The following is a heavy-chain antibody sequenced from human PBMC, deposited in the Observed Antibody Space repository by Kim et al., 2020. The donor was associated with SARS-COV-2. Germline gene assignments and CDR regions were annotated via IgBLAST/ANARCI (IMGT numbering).Heavy chain of an antibody. J-gene: IGHJ2*01. Sequence: GGSLRLSCAASGFNFRNYWMHWVRQAPGKGLVWVSRINSDGSTTSYADSVKGRSTNSKDTAKNTLYLQMNSLRAEDTAVYYCARRNGGSPYWYFDLWGRGTLVTVSS. CDR3: ARRNGGSPYWYFDL. V-gene: IGHV3-74*01. CDR2: INSDGSTT. D-gene: IGHD2-15*01. CDR1: GFNFRNYW.